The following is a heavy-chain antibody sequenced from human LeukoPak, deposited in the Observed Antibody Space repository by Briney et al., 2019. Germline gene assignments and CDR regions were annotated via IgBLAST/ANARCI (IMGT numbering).Heavy chain of an antibody. CDR3: ARSLSYVSGRYYHFEY. CDR1: GYSITSTYW. D-gene: IGHD3-10*01. V-gene: IGHV4-38-2*01. J-gene: IGHJ4*02. CDR2: LHHSGST. Sequence: SETLSLTCAVSGYSITSTYWWGWIRQTPGRGLEWIGSLHHSGSTSYSPSLKSRVTISVDTSKNQFSLRLSSVTAAGTAVYYCARSLSYVSGRYYHFEYWGQGTLVTVSS.